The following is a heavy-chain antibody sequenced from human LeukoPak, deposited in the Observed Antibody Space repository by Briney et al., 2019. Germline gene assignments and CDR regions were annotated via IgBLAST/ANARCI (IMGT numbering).Heavy chain of an antibody. CDR2: INDGGGST. J-gene: IGHJ4*02. CDR3: AKEPPGATGHFDY. CDR1: GFSFSTFA. D-gene: IGHD2-2*01. V-gene: IGHV3-23*01. Sequence: GGSLRLSCAASGFSFSTFAMSWVRQAPGKGLEWVTAINDGGGSTYYADSVKGRFTISRDNSKDTLYLQMNSLRVEDTAVYYRAKEPPGATGHFDYWGQGTLVTVSS.